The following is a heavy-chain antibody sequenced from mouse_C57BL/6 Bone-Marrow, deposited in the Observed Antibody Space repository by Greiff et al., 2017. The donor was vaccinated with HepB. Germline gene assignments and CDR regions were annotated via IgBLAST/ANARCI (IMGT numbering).Heavy chain of an antibody. V-gene: IGHV1-9*01. CDR1: GYTFTGYW. Sequence: VQLVESGAELMKPGASVKLSCKATGYTFTGYWIEWVKGRPGQGLEWIGEGVPGSGSTNYNEKFKGKATFTADTSSNTAYMQLSSLTTEDSAIYYCARRLRCYAMDYWGQGTSVTVSS. CDR2: GVPGSGST. D-gene: IGHD1-1*01. J-gene: IGHJ4*01. CDR3: ARRLRCYAMDY.